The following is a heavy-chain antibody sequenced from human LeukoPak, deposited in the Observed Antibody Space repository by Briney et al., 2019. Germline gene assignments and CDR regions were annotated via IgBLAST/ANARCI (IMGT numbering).Heavy chain of an antibody. CDR2: IDASDSHT. D-gene: IGHD6-13*01. Sequence: GESLKISCKGSENTFTTYYISWVRQLPGKGLEWMGRIDASDSHTNYSPSFQGHVTFSVDKSINTAYLQWNSLKASDTAMYYCARRALVGSSWYFDYWGQGTLVTVSS. CDR1: ENTFTTYY. V-gene: IGHV5-10-1*01. CDR3: ARRALVGSSWYFDY. J-gene: IGHJ4*02.